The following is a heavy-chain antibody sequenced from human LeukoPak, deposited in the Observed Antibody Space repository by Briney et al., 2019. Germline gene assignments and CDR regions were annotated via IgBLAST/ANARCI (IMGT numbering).Heavy chain of an antibody. D-gene: IGHD2-2*01. Sequence: PSETLSLTCTVSGYSISSGYYWGWIRQPPGKGLEWIGIIYHSGSTYYNPSLKSRVTISVDTSKNQFSLKLSSVTAADTAVYYCARVVVAAAPGHYYYYYMDVWGKGTTVTVSS. CDR3: ARVVVAAAPGHYYYYYMDV. V-gene: IGHV4-38-2*02. CDR2: IYHSGST. J-gene: IGHJ6*03. CDR1: GYSISSGYY.